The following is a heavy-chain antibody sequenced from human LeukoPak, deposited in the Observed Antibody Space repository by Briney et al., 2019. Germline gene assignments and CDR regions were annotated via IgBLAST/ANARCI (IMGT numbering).Heavy chain of an antibody. Sequence: EASQTLSPTCTVSGDSISGGDYSWSWIRQPPGGGLEWIGHIYQSGGTYYNPSLKSRVTISVDWSKNQFSLSLNSVTAADTAVYYCARYHSSGFPNWFDPWGQGILFTVSS. J-gene: IGHJ5*02. CDR2: IYQSGGT. CDR1: GDSISGGDYS. D-gene: IGHD3-22*01. V-gene: IGHV4-30-2*01. CDR3: ARYHSSGFPNWFDP.